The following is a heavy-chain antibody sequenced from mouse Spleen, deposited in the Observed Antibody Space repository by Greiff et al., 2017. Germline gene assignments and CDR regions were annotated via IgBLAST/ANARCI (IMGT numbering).Heavy chain of an antibody. CDR1: GYTFTDYE. Sequence: QVHVKQSGAELVRPGASVTLSCKASGYTFTDYEMHWVKQTPVHGLEWIGAIDPETGGTAYNQKFKGKAILTADKSSSTAYMELRSLTSEDSAVYYCTRSASGAYWGQGTLVTVSA. CDR2: IDPETGGT. D-gene: IGHD3-1*01. CDR3: TRSASGAY. J-gene: IGHJ3*01. V-gene: IGHV1-15*01.